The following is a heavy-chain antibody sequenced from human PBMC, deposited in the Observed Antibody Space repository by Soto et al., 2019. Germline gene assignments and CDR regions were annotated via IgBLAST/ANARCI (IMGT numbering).Heavy chain of an antibody. Sequence: GGSLRLSSAASGFTFSSYSMNWVRQAPGKGLEWVSYISSSSSTIYYADSVKGRFTISRDNAKNSLYLQMNSLRDEDTAVYYCARDRLRYYYDSSGYWAGAFDIWGQGTMVTVSS. V-gene: IGHV3-48*02. J-gene: IGHJ3*02. D-gene: IGHD3-22*01. CDR1: GFTFSSYS. CDR3: ARDRLRYYYDSSGYWAGAFDI. CDR2: ISSSSSTI.